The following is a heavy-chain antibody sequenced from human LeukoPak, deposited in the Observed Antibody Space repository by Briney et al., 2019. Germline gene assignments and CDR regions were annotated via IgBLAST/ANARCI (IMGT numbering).Heavy chain of an antibody. V-gene: IGHV4-39*01. J-gene: IGHJ2*01. Sequence: SETLSLTCSVSGGSISNSSYYWGWIRQPPGKGLEWIATIFYSGTTYYHPSLKSRVTVSADTSKDQFSFTLSSVTAADTAVYYCARQFPAGPSTFNWNFDLWGRGALVTVSS. CDR3: ARQFPAGPSTFNWNFDL. CDR2: IFYSGTT. CDR1: GGSISNSSYY.